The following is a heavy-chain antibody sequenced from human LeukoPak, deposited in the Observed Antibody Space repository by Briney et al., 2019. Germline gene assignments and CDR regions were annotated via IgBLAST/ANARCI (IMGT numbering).Heavy chain of an antibody. CDR1: GFTFSRYW. Sequence: GGSLRLSCGASGFTFSRYWMSWVRQAPGKGLEWVGNINQEGSERNHGDSVNGRFTISRDNAENSLYLQMNSPRAEDTAVYYCARIIGAFGTYRYDSWGQGTLVSVSS. V-gene: IGHV3-7*01. CDR3: ARIIGAFGTYRYDS. J-gene: IGHJ4*02. CDR2: INQEGSER. D-gene: IGHD3-16*02.